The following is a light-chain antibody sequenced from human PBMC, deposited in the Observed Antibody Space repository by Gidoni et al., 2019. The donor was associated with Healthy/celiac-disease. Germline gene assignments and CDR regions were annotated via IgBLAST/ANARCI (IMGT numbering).Light chain of an antibody. CDR1: QSVSSY. CDR2: DAS. CDR3: QQRSNWPLT. V-gene: IGKV3-11*01. Sequence: ELVLKQSPATLYLAPGARATLSCRACQSVSSYLAWYQQKPGHAPRLLIYDASNRSTGIPARFRGSVSGTDCTLTTSSLEPEDFAVYYCQQRSNWPLTFGGGTKVEIK. J-gene: IGKJ4*01.